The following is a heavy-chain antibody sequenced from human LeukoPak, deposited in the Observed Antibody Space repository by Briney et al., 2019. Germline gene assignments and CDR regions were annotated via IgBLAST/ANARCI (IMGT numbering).Heavy chain of an antibody. Sequence: PSQTLCLTCTVSGGSISSGSYYWSWIRQPAGKGLEWIGRIYTSGSTNYNPSLKSRVTISVDTSKNQFSLKLSSVTAADTAVYYCARLGIAAAGTYYYYMDVWGKGTTVTVSS. D-gene: IGHD6-13*01. V-gene: IGHV4-61*02. CDR2: IYTSGST. J-gene: IGHJ6*03. CDR1: GGSISSGSYY. CDR3: ARLGIAAAGTYYYYMDV.